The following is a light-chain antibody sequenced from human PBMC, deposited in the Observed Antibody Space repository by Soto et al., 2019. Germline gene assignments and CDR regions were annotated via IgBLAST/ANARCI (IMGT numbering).Light chain of an antibody. CDR2: VGTGGIVG. CDR3: GADHGSGSNFFVV. J-gene: IGLJ2*01. V-gene: IGLV9-49*01. Sequence: QAVVTQPPSASASLGASVTLTCTLSSGYSNYKVDWYQQRPGKGPRFVMRVGTGGIVGSKGDGIPDRFSVLGSGLNRYLTIKNLQEEDESDYHCGADHGSGSNFFVVFGGGTKLTVL. CDR1: SGYSNYK.